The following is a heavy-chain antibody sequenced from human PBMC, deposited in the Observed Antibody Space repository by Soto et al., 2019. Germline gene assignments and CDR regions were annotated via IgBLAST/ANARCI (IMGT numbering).Heavy chain of an antibody. Sequence: ASVKVSCKASGYTFTGYYMHWVRQAPGQGLEWMGWINPNSGGTNYAQKFQGWVTMTRDTSISTAYMELSRLRSDDTAVYYCARSYSSCWPISHSYYGMDFWGPGTTRTVSS. D-gene: IGHD6-19*01. V-gene: IGHV1-2*04. CDR1: GYTFTGYY. J-gene: IGHJ6*02. CDR3: ARSYSSCWPISHSYYGMDF. CDR2: INPNSGGT.